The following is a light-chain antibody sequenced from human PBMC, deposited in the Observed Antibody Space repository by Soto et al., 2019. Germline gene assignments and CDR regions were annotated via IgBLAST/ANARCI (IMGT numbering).Light chain of an antibody. J-gene: IGKJ5*01. CDR3: QQYNNWPFS. CDR1: QGVTTN. Sequence: EIVMTQSPASLSVSTGERVTLSCRAGQGVTTNFAWYQQKSGQSPRLLIYDVSTRATGVPARFSGTGSETDFTLTTSGLHSEDSAVYFCQQYNNWPFSFGQGTRLEI. V-gene: IGKV3-15*01. CDR2: DVS.